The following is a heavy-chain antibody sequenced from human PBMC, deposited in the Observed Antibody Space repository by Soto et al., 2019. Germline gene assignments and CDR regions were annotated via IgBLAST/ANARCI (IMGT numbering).Heavy chain of an antibody. CDR3: ASSVTIFGVIIRGTIDY. CDR1: GDSLSNSGYY. V-gene: IGHV4-39*01. Sequence: TSETLSLTCTVSGDSLSNSGYYWGWIRQPPGKGLEWIGSLHYSGDSYYNPSLKSRVAISVDTSKNEFSLKVRSVTAADTAVYFCASSVTIFGVIIRGTIDYWGQGTLVTVSS. D-gene: IGHD3-3*01. CDR2: LHYSGDS. J-gene: IGHJ4*02.